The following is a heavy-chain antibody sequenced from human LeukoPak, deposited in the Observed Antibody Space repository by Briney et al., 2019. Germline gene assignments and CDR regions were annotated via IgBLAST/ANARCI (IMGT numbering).Heavy chain of an antibody. V-gene: IGHV3-30-3*01. Sequence: GRSLRLSCEASAFTFSHYPMDWVRQAPGKGLELVAIISDDGTNRYYADSVKGRLTISRDDSNNTVYLQMNSLRVDDTAIYFCARGKFFDIWGQGTMVTVSS. CDR1: AFTFSHYP. CDR2: ISDDGTNR. CDR3: ARGKFFDI. J-gene: IGHJ3*02.